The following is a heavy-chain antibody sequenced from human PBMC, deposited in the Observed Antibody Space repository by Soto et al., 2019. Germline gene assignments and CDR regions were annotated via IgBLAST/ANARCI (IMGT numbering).Heavy chain of an antibody. CDR3: ANDVGALGNWFAF. D-gene: IGHD4-17*01. Sequence: EGQLVESGGGLVKPGGSLRLACTASGFTFSTYAMNWVRQAPGKGLEWVACISSSSSHIYYSDSVKGRFPISRDNAKNSLYLQMTCLRVEATAVYYCANDVGALGNWFAFWGQGILVTVSS. CDR2: ISSSSSHI. V-gene: IGHV3-21*01. J-gene: IGHJ5*01. CDR1: GFTFSTYA.